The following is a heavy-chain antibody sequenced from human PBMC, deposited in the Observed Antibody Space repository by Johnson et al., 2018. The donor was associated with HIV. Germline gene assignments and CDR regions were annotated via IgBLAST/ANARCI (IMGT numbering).Heavy chain of an antibody. CDR1: GFTFSSYA. CDR2: IKQDGSEK. CDR3: ARKGDAFDI. V-gene: IGHV3-7*03. Sequence: VQLVESGGGVVQPGRSLRLSCAASGFTFSSYAMHWVRQAPGKGLEWVANIKQDGSEKYYVDSVKGRFTISRDNAKNSLYMQMNSLRAEDTAVYYCARKGDAFDIWGQGTKVTVSS. J-gene: IGHJ3*02.